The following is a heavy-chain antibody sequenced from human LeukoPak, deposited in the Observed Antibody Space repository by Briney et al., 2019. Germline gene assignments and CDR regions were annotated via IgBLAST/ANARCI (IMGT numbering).Heavy chain of an antibody. D-gene: IGHD3-3*01. CDR3: ARGSGYYDFWSGYLFDY. V-gene: IGHV4-34*01. J-gene: IGHJ4*02. CDR2: INHSGST. Sequence: SETLSLTCAVYGGSFSGYYWSWIRQPPGKGLEWIGEINHSGSTNYNPSLKSRVTISVDTSKNQFSLKLSSVTAADTAVYYCARGSGYYDFWSGYLFDYWGQGTLVTVSS. CDR1: GGSFSGYY.